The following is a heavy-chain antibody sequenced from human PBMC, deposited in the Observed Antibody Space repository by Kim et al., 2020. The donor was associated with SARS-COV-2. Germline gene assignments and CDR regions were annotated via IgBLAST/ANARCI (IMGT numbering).Heavy chain of an antibody. CDR3: AKVKDYDILTGYFSGLARFLFDY. CDR1: GFTFSSYA. J-gene: IGHJ4*02. Sequence: GGSLRLSCAASGFTFSSYAMSWVRQAPGKGLEWVSGIRGSGGRTYYADSVKGRFTISRDNSKNTLYLQMDSLRAEDTAVYYCAKVKDYDILTGYFSGLARFLFDYWGQGTLVTVSS. V-gene: IGHV3-23*01. D-gene: IGHD3-9*01. CDR2: IRGSGGRT.